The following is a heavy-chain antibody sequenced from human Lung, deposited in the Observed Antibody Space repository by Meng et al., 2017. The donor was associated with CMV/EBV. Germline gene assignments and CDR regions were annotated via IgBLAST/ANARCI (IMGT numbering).Heavy chain of an antibody. Sequence: GESLEISCAASGFTFSSYAMSWVRQAPGKGLEWVSAISGSGGSTYYADSVKGRFTISRDNSKNTLYLQMNSLRAEDTAVYYCAKGIKKGSGSYYPYGMDVWGQGTTVTVSS. CDR2: ISGSGGST. CDR3: AKGIKKGSGSYYPYGMDV. D-gene: IGHD3-10*01. CDR1: GFTFSSYA. V-gene: IGHV3-23*01. J-gene: IGHJ6*02.